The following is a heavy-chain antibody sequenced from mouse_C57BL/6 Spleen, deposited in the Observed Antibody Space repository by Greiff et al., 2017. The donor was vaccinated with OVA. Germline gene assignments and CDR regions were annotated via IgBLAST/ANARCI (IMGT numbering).Heavy chain of an antibody. CDR1: GFPFNTYA. D-gene: IGHD2-4*01. V-gene: IGHV10-3*01. Sequence: EVQLVESGGGLVQPKGSLKLSCAASGFPFNTYAMHWVRQAPGKGLEWVARLRSKRRNSATYYPDSVTDSFTTSRDAPPTLLPLQMNNLKTEDTAMYYCVGEGGYDYDPYYFDYGGQGTTLTVSS. J-gene: IGHJ2*01. CDR2: LRSKRRNSAT. CDR3: VGEGGYDYDPYYFDY.